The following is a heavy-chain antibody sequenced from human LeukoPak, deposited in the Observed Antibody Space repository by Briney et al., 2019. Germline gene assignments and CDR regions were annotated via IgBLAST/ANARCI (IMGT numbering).Heavy chain of an antibody. CDR2: IYPGDSDS. CDR1: GYRLTNNW. Sequence: GESLKISCKISGYRLTNNWIGWVRQVPGKGLEWMGLIYPGDSDSRYSPSFQGQVTFSVDTSISTAYLQLSGLRASDTAIYYCVRFGLTSSLDYWGQGTLVTVSS. D-gene: IGHD6-13*01. J-gene: IGHJ4*02. CDR3: VRFGLTSSLDY. V-gene: IGHV5-51*01.